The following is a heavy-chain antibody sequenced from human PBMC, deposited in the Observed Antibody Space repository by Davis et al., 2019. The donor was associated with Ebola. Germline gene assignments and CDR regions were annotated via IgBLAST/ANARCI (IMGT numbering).Heavy chain of an antibody. V-gene: IGHV3-7*01. D-gene: IGHD3-16*01. CDR2: IKQDGSEK. Sequence: GGSLRLSCAASGFTFSSYGMPRVRQAPGKGLEWVANIKQDGSEKYYVDSVKGRFTISRDNAKNSLYLQMNSLRVEDTAVYYCARDWAGLDVWGRGTTVTVSS. CDR1: GFTFSSYG. CDR3: ARDWAGLDV. J-gene: IGHJ6*04.